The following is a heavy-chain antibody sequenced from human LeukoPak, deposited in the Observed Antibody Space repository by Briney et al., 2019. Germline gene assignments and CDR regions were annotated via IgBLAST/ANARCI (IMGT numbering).Heavy chain of an antibody. V-gene: IGHV1-2*02. CDR2: INPNSGGT. Sequence: GASVKVSCKASGYTFTGYYMHWVRQAPGQGLEWMGWINPNSGGTNYAQKFQGRVTMTRDTSISTAYMELSRLRSDDTAVYYCARVGSYSSSASSDAFDIWGQGTMVTVSS. D-gene: IGHD6-6*01. CDR1: GYTFTGYY. CDR3: ARVGSYSSSASSDAFDI. J-gene: IGHJ3*02.